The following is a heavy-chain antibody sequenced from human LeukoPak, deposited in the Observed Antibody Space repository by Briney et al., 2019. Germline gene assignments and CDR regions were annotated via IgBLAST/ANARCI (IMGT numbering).Heavy chain of an antibody. V-gene: IGHV1-2*02. D-gene: IGHD6-19*01. CDR3: ARVAVAGYYYGMDV. CDR1: GYTFTGYY. CDR2: INPNSGGT. Sequence: ASVKVSCKASGYTFTGYYMHWVRQAPGQGLEWMGWINPNSGGTNYAQKFQGRVTMTRDTSISTAYMELSRLGSDDTAVYYCARVAVAGYYYGMDVWGQGTTVTVSS. J-gene: IGHJ6*02.